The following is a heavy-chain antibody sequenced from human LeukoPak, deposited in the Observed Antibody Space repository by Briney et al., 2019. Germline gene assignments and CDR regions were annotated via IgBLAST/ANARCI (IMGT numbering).Heavy chain of an antibody. CDR2: IYTGGST. D-gene: IGHD3-9*01. J-gene: IGHJ5*02. CDR3: AKGRRYNILTGYYVSEVDP. Sequence: SQTLSLTCTVSGGSISNFYWSWIRQPAGKGLEWIGRIYTGGSTNYNPSLKSRVTMSVDTSKNQFSLKLSSVTAADTAVYYCAKGRRYNILTGYYVSEVDPWGQGTLVTVSS. CDR1: GGSISNFY. V-gene: IGHV4-4*07.